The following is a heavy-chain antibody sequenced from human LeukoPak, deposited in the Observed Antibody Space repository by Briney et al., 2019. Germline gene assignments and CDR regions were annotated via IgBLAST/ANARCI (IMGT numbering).Heavy chain of an antibody. V-gene: IGHV3-7*01. CDR3: ARGRVYCSGGSCYRWFDP. CDR2: IKQDGSEK. D-gene: IGHD2-15*01. CDR1: GFTFSSYW. Sequence: GGSLRLSCAASGFTFSSYWMSWVCQAPGKGLEWVANIKQDGSEKYYVDSVKGRFTISRDNAKNSLYLQMNSLRAEDTAVYYCARGRVYCSGGSCYRWFDPWGQGTLVTVSS. J-gene: IGHJ5*02.